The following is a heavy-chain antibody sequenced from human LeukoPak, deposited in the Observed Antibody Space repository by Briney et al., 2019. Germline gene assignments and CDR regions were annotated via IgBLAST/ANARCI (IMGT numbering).Heavy chain of an antibody. CDR2: INHSGST. Sequence: PSETLSLTCAVYGGSFSGYYWSWIRQPPGKGLEWIGEINHSGSTNYNPSLKSRVTISVDTSKNQFSLKLSSVTAADTAVHYCARVPPAYSGSYLYYGMDVWGQGTTVTVSS. CDR1: GGSFSGYY. J-gene: IGHJ6*02. V-gene: IGHV4-34*01. CDR3: ARVPPAYSGSYLYYGMDV. D-gene: IGHD1-26*01.